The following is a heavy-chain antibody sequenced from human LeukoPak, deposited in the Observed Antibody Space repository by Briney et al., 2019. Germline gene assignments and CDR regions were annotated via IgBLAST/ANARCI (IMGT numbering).Heavy chain of an antibody. Sequence: GASLQFSSKASGYYFTSYWNCWVRLLHAPGLDRMGIIYPGDSDTRYSPSFQGQVTISADKSISTAYLQWSSLKASDTAMYYCARHGSEWWGAFDIWGQGTMVTVSS. D-gene: IGHD2-15*01. V-gene: IGHV5-51*01. CDR2: IYPGDSDT. CDR1: GYYFTSYW. CDR3: ARHGSEWWGAFDI. J-gene: IGHJ3*02.